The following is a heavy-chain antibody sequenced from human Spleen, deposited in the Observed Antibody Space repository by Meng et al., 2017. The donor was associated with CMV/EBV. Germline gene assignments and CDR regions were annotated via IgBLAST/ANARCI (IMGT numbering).Heavy chain of an antibody. D-gene: IGHD2-2*01. CDR1: GSTFNDYT. CDR2: ILYDGRNE. CDR3: VCLVVPADSKYYGMDV. V-gene: IGHV3-30*04. Sequence: GGSLRLSCADSGSTFNDYTMHWVRQAPGKGLEWVALILYDGRNEYYADSVKGRFTISRDNSKNTLYLQMNSLRPEDTAVYYCVCLVVPADSKYYGMDVWGQGTTVTVSS. J-gene: IGHJ6*02.